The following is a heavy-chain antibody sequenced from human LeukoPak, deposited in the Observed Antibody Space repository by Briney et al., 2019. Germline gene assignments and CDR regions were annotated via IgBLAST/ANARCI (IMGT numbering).Heavy chain of an antibody. J-gene: IGHJ5*02. CDR2: INHSGST. V-gene: IGHV4-34*01. D-gene: IGHD2-2*01. Sequence: SETLALTCAVYGGSFSGYYWSLIRQPPGKGLGGVGGINHSGSTNYNPSLKSRVTMSVDTSKNQFSLQLSSVTAADTAVYYCARRYLVIVPAAENWFDPWGQGTLVTVSS. CDR3: ARRYLVIVPAAENWFDP. CDR1: GGSFSGYY.